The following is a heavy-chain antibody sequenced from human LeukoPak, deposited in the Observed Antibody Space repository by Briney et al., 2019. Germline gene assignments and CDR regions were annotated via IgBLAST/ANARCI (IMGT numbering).Heavy chain of an antibody. CDR2: ISGSGGST. CDR1: GFTFSSYA. V-gene: IGHV3-23*01. J-gene: IGHJ4*02. D-gene: IGHD4-11*01. Sequence: HPGRSLRLSYAASGFTFSSYAMSWVRQAPGKGLEWVSAISGSGGSTYYADSVKGRFTISRDNSKNTLYLQMNSLRAEDTAVYYCAKDALLGNYELDYWGQGTLVTVSS. CDR3: AKDALLGNYELDY.